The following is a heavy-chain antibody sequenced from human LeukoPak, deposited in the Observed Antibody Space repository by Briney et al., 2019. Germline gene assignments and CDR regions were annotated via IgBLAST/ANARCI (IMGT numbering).Heavy chain of an antibody. D-gene: IGHD3-22*01. V-gene: IGHV4-30-2*01. Sequence: PSQTLSLTCAVSGGSISFGGYSWTWIRQPPGKGLEWIGYMYHSGSTYYNPSLKSRVTISVDRSKNQFPLKLSSVTAADTAMYYCAREDDSSGAFDYWGQGTLVTVSS. CDR1: GGSISFGGYS. CDR2: MYHSGST. CDR3: AREDDSSGAFDY. J-gene: IGHJ4*02.